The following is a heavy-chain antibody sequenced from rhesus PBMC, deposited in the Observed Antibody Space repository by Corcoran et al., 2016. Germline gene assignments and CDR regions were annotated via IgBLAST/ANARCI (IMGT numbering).Heavy chain of an antibody. CDR2: ISYSGST. CDR3: ASIFGYSGSWNFDY. D-gene: IGHD6-25*01. Sequence: QLQLQESGPGLVKPSETLSLTCAVSGYSISSGYGWSWIRQPPGKGLEWIGYISYSGSTSYNPSLKSRVTISRDTSKNQFSLKLSSVTAADTAVYYCASIFGYSGSWNFDYWGQGVLVTVSS. V-gene: IGHV4-122*02. J-gene: IGHJ4*01. CDR1: GYSISSGYG.